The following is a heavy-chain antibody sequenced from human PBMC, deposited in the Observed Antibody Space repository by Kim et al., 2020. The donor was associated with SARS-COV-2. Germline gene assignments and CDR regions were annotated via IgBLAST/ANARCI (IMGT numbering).Heavy chain of an antibody. CDR3: ARRAMIGYYDY. CDR1: GGSISSYY. J-gene: IGHJ4*02. D-gene: IGHD3-9*01. V-gene: IGHV4-59*01. CDR2: IYYSGST. Sequence: SETLSLTCTVSGGSISSYYWSWIRQPPGKGLEWIGYIYYSGSTNYNPSLKSRVTISVDTSKNQFSLKLSSVTAADTAVYYCARRAMIGYYDYWGQGTLVTVSS.